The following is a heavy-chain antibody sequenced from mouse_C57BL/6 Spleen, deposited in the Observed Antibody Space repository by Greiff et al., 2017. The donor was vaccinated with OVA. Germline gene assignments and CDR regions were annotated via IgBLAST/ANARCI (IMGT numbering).Heavy chain of an antibody. CDR3: ARLGRDVSLWGFAY. V-gene: IGHV1-4*01. D-gene: IGHD1-1*02. CDR2: INPSSGYT. J-gene: IGHJ3*01. Sequence: VQLQQSGAELARPGASVKMSCKASGYTFTSYTMHWVKQRPGQGLEWIGYINPSSGYTKYNQKFKDKATLTADKSSSTAYMQLSSLTSEDSAVYYCARLGRDVSLWGFAYWGQGTLVTVSA. CDR1: GYTFTSYT.